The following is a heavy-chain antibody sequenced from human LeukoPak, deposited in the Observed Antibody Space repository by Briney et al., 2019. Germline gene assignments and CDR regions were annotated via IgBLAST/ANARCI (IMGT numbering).Heavy chain of an antibody. CDR2: INPNSGGT. J-gene: IGHJ4*02. D-gene: IGHD3-3*01. CDR1: GYTFTGYY. Sequence: ASVKVSCKASGYTFTGYYMHWVRQAPGQGLEWMGWINPNSGGTNYAQKFQGRVTMTRDTSISTAYMELSRLRSDDTAVYYCARGFWEWLSYSIYLEYWGQGTLVTGSS. V-gene: IGHV1-2*02. CDR3: ARGFWEWLSYSIYLEY.